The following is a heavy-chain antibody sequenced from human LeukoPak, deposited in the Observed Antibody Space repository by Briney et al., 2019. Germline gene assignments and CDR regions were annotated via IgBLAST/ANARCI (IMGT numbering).Heavy chain of an antibody. CDR2: IVGSSRNI. CDR1: GFSFSTYS. Sequence: GGSLRLSCTASGFSFSTYSMNWVRQAPGKGLEWVSYIVGSSRNIYYADSVKGRFTIPRDNAKNSLYLQMDSLRAEDTAVYHCATDSPETAAFDYWGQGTLVTVSS. J-gene: IGHJ4*02. V-gene: IGHV3-48*04. D-gene: IGHD1-1*01. CDR3: ATDSPETAAFDY.